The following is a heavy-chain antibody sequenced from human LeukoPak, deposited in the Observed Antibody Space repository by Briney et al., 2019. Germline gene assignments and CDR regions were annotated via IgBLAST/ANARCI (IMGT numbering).Heavy chain of an antibody. Sequence: GGSLRLSCAASGFTFSSYSMNWVRQAPGKGLEWVSYISSSSSTIYYADSVKGRFTISRDNAKNSLYLQMNSLRAEDTAVYYCARSYCGGDCRRGAFDIWGQGTMVTVSS. V-gene: IGHV3-48*01. CDR1: GFTFSSYS. D-gene: IGHD2-21*01. CDR2: ISSSSSTI. CDR3: ARSYCGGDCRRGAFDI. J-gene: IGHJ3*02.